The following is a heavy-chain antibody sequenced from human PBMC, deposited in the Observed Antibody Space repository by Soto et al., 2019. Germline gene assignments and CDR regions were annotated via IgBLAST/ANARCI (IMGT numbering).Heavy chain of an antibody. J-gene: IGHJ6*02. V-gene: IGHV3-23*01. CDR2: MNGAGTST. CDR1: RFSLGTYA. D-gene: IGHD3-10*01. Sequence: WSLRLSCAASRFSLGTYAMTWVRQPPGKGLEWVSSMNGAGTSTSHADSVKGRFTTSRDSSKNTLYLEMNSLRGEDTAIYYCARGGADHYNYGLDVWGQGTTVTVSS. CDR3: ARGGADHYNYGLDV.